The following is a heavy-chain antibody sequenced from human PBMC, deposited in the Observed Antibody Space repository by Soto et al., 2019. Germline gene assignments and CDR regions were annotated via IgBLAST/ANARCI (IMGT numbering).Heavy chain of an antibody. Sequence: PGGSLRLSCAASGFAVSSNYMSWVRQAPGKGLEWDSVIYGGGSTYYADSVKGRFTISRDNSKNTLYLQMNSLRADDTAVYYCARLGYCSDGSCYFVHYWGQGTLVTVSS. D-gene: IGHD2-15*01. CDR2: IYGGGST. CDR1: GFAVSSNY. J-gene: IGHJ4*02. V-gene: IGHV3-53*01. CDR3: ARLGYCSDGSCYFVHY.